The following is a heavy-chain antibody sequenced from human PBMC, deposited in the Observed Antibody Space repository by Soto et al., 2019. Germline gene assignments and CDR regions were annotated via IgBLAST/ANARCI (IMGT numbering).Heavy chain of an antibody. CDR2: ISSSSSYI. Sequence: GGSLRLSCAASGFTFSSYSMNWVRQAPGKGLEWVSSISSSSSYIYYADSVKGRFTISRDNAKNSLYLQMNSLRAEDTAVYYCARDYGGNDILTYFDYWGQGTLVTVSS. D-gene: IGHD3-9*01. CDR1: GFTFSSYS. CDR3: ARDYGGNDILTYFDY. V-gene: IGHV3-21*01. J-gene: IGHJ4*02.